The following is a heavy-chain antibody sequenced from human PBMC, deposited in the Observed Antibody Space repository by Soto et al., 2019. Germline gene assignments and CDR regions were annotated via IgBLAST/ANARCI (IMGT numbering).Heavy chain of an antibody. CDR2: LSAYNGDT. Sequence: QVQLVQSGAEVKKPGASVRFSCKTSGYNFINYGIPWVRQAPGQGLEWMGWLSAYNGDTSSSEKLQDRFTMTTDTSTNTVYMDLRSLTSDDTAVYYCARWSAIVGGAEALDVWGQGTMVIVSS. CDR3: ARWSAIVGGAEALDV. CDR1: GYNFINYG. D-gene: IGHD1-26*01. V-gene: IGHV1-18*01. J-gene: IGHJ3*01.